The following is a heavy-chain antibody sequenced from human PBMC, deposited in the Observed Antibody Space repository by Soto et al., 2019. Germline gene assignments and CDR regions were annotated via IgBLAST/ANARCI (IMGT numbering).Heavy chain of an antibody. CDR2: ITNTGGDK. V-gene: IGHV3-23*01. J-gene: IGHJ4*02. CDR3: AKAAGESYPWSRFFES. CDR1: GFTFSSYA. Sequence: EVQLLVSGGGLVQPGGSLRLSCAASGFTFSSYAMNWVRQAPGEGREWVSTITNTGGDKIYADSVKGRFTISRDNSKNTLCLQMNNPRVEDTAIYYCAKAAGESYPWSRFFESWGQGTRVTVSS. D-gene: IGHD1-26*01.